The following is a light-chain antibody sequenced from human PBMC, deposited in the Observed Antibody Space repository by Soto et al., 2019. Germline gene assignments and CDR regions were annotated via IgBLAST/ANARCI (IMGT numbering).Light chain of an antibody. Sequence: DIVLTQSPATLSLSPGERATLSCRASQSVNTYLGWFQQKPGQAPRLLIYESTTRATGVPARFSGSGSETDFTLTISSLEPEDFAVYYCHQRSDWPRTFGQGTKLEIK. CDR1: QSVNTY. CDR3: HQRSDWPRT. CDR2: EST. J-gene: IGKJ2*01. V-gene: IGKV3-11*01.